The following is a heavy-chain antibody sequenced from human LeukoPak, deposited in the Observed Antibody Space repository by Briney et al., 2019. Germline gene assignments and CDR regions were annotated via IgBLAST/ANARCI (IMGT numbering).Heavy chain of an antibody. J-gene: IGHJ4*02. CDR3: ASFMITFGGVIRGTFDY. CDR1: GGSISSSSYY. V-gene: IGHV4-39*07. D-gene: IGHD3-16*02. CDR2: IYYSGST. Sequence: PSETLSLTCTVSGGSISSSSYYWGRIRQPPGKGLEWIGSIYYSGSTYYNPSLKSRVTISVDTSKNQFSLKLSSVTAADTAVYYCASFMITFGGVIRGTFDYWGQGTLVTVSS.